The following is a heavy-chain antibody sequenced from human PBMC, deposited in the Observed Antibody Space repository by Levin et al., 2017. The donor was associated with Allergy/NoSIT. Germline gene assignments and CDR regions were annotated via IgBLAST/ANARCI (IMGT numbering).Heavy chain of an antibody. J-gene: IGHJ4*02. CDR2: IIPILGIA. CDR1: GGTFSSYT. V-gene: IGHV1-69*04. D-gene: IGHD4-23*01. Sequence: KISCKASGGTFSSYTISWVRQAPGQGLEWMGRIIPILGIANYAQKFQGRVTITADKSTSTAYMELSSLRSEDTAVYYCARERGGWSGGNSWGYIDYWGQGTLVTVSS. CDR3: ARERGGWSGGNSWGYIDY.